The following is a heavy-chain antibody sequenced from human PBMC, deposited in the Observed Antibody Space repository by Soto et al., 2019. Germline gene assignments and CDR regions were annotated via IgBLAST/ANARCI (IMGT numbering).Heavy chain of an antibody. CDR3: ARDSYGSGSEYGYYYYYMDV. D-gene: IGHD3-10*01. Sequence: GGSLRLSCAASGFTVSSNYMSWVRQAPGKGLEWVSVIYSGGSTNYADSVKGRFTISRHNSKNTLYLQMNSLRAEDTAVYDCARDSYGSGSEYGYYYYYMDVWGKGTTVTVSS. J-gene: IGHJ6*03. CDR2: IYSGGST. CDR1: GFTVSSNY. V-gene: IGHV3-53*04.